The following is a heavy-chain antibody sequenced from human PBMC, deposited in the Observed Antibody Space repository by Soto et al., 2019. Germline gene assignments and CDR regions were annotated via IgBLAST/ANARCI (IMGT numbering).Heavy chain of an antibody. CDR2: ISSTSNYI. CDR3: TREVWRGWFDP. CDR1: GFTFSTYT. J-gene: IGHJ5*02. V-gene: IGHV3-21*01. D-gene: IGHD1-1*01. Sequence: ESGGGLVKPGGSLRVSCAASGFTFSTYTMNWVRQAPGKGLEWVSSISSTSNYIYYADSVKGRFTISRDNAKKSLFLQMNSLRAEDTAIYYCTREVWRGWFDPWGQGTLVTVSS.